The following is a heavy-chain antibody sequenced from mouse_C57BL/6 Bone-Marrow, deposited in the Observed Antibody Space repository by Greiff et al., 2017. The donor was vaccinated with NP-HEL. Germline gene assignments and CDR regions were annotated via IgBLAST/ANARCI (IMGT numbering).Heavy chain of an antibody. V-gene: IGHV1-42*01. CDR1: GYSFTGYY. CDR2: INPSTGGT. Sequence: VQLQQSGPELVKPGASVKISCKASGYSFTGYYMNWVKQSPEKSLEWIGEINPSTGGTTYNQKFKAKATLTVDKSSSTAYMQLKSLTSEDSAVYYCARRLDVWGTGTTVTVSS. CDR3: ARRLDV. J-gene: IGHJ1*03.